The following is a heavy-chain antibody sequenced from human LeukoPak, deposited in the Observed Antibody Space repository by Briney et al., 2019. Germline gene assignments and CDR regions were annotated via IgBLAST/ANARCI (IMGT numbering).Heavy chain of an antibody. J-gene: IGHJ4*02. CDR2: ISYSGTT. CDR3: ARPIVGATRGFDD. D-gene: IGHD1-26*01. Sequence: SETLSLTCTVSGGSISSTSNYWGWLRQPPGKELEWIGSISYSGTTFYNPSLKSRVTISVDTSKNQFSLTLSSVTAADTAVYYCARPIVGATRGFDDWGQGTLVTVSS. V-gene: IGHV4-39*01. CDR1: GGSISSTSNY.